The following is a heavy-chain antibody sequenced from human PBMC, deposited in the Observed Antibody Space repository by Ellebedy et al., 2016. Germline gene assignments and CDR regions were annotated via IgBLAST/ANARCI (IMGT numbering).Heavy chain of an antibody. D-gene: IGHD2-8*01. V-gene: IGHV3-21*01. CDR3: ATDPGYCTNGVCYSGGMDV. Sequence: GESLKISXVASGFTFSSYGMNWVRQAPGKGLEWVSFIISSSNYIYYADSVKGRFTISRDNARNSLYLQMNSLRAEDRAVYYCATDPGYCTNGVCYSGGMDVWGQGTTVTVSS. CDR2: IISSSNYI. CDR1: GFTFSSYG. J-gene: IGHJ6*02.